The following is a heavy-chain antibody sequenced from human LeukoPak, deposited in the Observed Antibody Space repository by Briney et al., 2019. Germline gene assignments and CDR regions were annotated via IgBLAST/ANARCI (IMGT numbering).Heavy chain of an antibody. CDR1: GGSFSGYY. J-gene: IGHJ6*03. Sequence: SETLSLTCAVYGGSFSGYYWSWIRQPPGKGLEWIGEINHSGSTNYNPSLKSRVTISVDTSKNQFSLKLSSVTAADTAVYYCARRVTDIAARAGYMDVWGKGTTVTVSS. V-gene: IGHV4-34*01. D-gene: IGHD6-6*01. CDR3: ARRVTDIAARAGYMDV. CDR2: INHSGST.